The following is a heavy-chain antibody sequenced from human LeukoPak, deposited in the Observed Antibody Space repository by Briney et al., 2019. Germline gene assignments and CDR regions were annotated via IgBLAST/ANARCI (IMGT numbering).Heavy chain of an antibody. V-gene: IGHV4-39*07. D-gene: IGHD3-10*01. J-gene: IGHJ4*02. CDR1: GGSLSSSSYY. CDR2: IYYSGST. Sequence: PSETLSLTCTVSGGSLSSSSYYWGWIRQPPGKGLEWIGSIYYSGSTYYNPSLKSRVTISVDTSKNQFSLKLSSVTAADTAVYYCARAPRITMVRGVINYFDYWGQGTLVTVSS. CDR3: ARAPRITMVRGVINYFDY.